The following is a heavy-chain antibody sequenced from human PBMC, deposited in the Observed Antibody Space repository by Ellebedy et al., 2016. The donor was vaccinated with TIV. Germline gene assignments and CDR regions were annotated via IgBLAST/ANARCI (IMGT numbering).Heavy chain of an antibody. CDR2: IYYSGST. V-gene: IGHV4-59*12. J-gene: IGHJ4*02. CDR1: GGSISTYY. D-gene: IGHD1-26*01. Sequence: SETLSLTCTVSGGSISTYYWSWIRQPPGKGLEWIGYIYYSGSTIYNPSLKSRVTISVDTSTNQFSLKLSSVTAADTAVYYCARGRGGGYLNFDYWGQGTLVTVSS. CDR3: ARGRGGGYLNFDY.